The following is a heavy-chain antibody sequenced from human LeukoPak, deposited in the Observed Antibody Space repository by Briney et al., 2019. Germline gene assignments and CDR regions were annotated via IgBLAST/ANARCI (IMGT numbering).Heavy chain of an antibody. D-gene: IGHD6-13*01. Sequence: PGGSLRLSCEASGFTFSSYAMHWVRQAPGKGLEWVAVISYDGSNKYYADSVKGRFTISRDNSKNTLYLQMNSLRAEDTAVYYCAREGTALIYSSSWHRSGMDVWGQGTTVTVSS. CDR3: AREGTALIYSSSWHRSGMDV. V-gene: IGHV3-30-3*01. CDR2: ISYDGSNK. CDR1: GFTFSSYA. J-gene: IGHJ6*02.